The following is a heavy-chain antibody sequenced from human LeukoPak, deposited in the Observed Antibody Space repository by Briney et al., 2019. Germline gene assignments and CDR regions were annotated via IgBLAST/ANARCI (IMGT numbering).Heavy chain of an antibody. CDR3: ARTIPYCSGGSCRRPNYNWFDP. CDR2: IYSRGDT. V-gene: IGHV3-53*01. CDR1: EFIVSINY. D-gene: IGHD2-15*01. J-gene: IGHJ5*02. Sequence: GGSLRLSCAASEFIVSINYMTWVRQAPGKGLEWVSLIYSRGDTKYADSVKGRFTISRDNSKNTLYLQMSSLRTEDTAVYYCARTIPYCSGGSCRRPNYNWFDPWGQGTLVTVSS.